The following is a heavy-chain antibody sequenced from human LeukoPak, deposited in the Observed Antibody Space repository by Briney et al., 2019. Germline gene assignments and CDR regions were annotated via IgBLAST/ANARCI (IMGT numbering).Heavy chain of an antibody. Sequence: ASVKVSCKASGYTFTSYGISWVRQAPGQGLEWMGWISAYNGNTNYAQKLQGRVTMTTDTSTSTAYMELRSLRSDDTAVYYCARARAPYYYDSSGYPNWFDPWGQGTLVTVSS. CDR3: ARARAPYYYDSSGYPNWFDP. CDR2: ISAYNGNT. J-gene: IGHJ5*02. V-gene: IGHV1-18*01. CDR1: GYTFTSYG. D-gene: IGHD3-22*01.